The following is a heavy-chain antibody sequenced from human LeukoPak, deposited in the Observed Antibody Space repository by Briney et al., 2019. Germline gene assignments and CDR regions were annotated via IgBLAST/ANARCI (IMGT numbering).Heavy chain of an antibody. CDR2: IYHSGST. CDR1: GGSISSSNW. V-gene: IGHV4-4*02. CDR3: ARLDGEHGYFQH. J-gene: IGHJ1*01. Sequence: PSGTLSLTCAVSGGSISSSNWWSWVRQPPGKGLQWLGEIYHSGSTNYNPSLKSRVTISVDKSKNQFSLKLSSVTAADTAVYYCARLDGEHGYFQHWGQGTLVTVSS. D-gene: IGHD1/OR15-1a*01.